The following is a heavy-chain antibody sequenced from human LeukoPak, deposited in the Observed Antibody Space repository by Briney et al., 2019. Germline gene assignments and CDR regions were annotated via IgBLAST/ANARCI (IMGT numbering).Heavy chain of an antibody. CDR3: ARDPGYSNSPYYLDY. CDR2: ISGGGSAI. J-gene: IGHJ4*02. V-gene: IGHV3-48*01. CDR1: GFTFSTYS. D-gene: IGHD5-12*01. Sequence: YPGGSLRLSCAASGFTFSTYSMNWVRQAPGRGLEWLSYISGGGSAIYYADSVKGRFTISRDNAKNSVSLQMNSLRAEDTAVYYCARDPGYSNSPYYLDYWGQGTLVTVSS.